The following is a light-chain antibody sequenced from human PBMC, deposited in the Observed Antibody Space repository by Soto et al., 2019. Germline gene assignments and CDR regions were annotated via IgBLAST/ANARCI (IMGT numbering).Light chain of an antibody. CDR1: QNIATS. Sequence: DIQMTQSPSALSASVGDRVSITCRASQNIATSLAWYQHSAGKAPRLLIYRASSVATGVPSRFSGSASGTDFTLTISSLQADDFATYYRHQYFAYSPFTFGPGTKLEI. J-gene: IGKJ2*01. CDR3: HQYFAYSPFT. V-gene: IGKV1-5*03. CDR2: RAS.